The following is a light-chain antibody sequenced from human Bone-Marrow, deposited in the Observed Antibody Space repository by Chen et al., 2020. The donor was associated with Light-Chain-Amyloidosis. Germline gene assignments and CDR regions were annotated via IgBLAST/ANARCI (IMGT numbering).Light chain of an antibody. CDR2: KAV. Sequence: DLQMTHFPSTLSASVGDRVTITCRASQRISTWLAWYQQKPGKAPKRLIYKAVNLESGVPSRFSGSGSGTEFTLTISSLQPDDFATYYCQQYNSFSPAFGHGTKVEV. CDR1: QRISTW. CDR3: QQYNSFSPA. V-gene: IGKV1-5*03. J-gene: IGKJ1*01.